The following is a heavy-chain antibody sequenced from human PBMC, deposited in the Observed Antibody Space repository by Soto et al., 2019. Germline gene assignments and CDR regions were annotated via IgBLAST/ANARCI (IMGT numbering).Heavy chain of an antibody. D-gene: IGHD6-19*01. CDR2: IYYSGST. CDR3: ARDIGVSKWLPPSRFDP. Sequence: SETLSLTCTVSGGSISSYYWSWIRQPPGKGLEWIGYIYYSGSTNYNPSLKSRVTISVDTSKNQFSLKLSSVTAADTAVYYCARDIGVSKWLPPSRFDPWGQGTLVTVSS. V-gene: IGHV4-59*01. J-gene: IGHJ5*02. CDR1: GGSISSYY.